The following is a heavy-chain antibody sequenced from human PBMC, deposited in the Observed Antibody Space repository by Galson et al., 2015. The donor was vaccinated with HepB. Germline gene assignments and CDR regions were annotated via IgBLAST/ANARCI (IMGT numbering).Heavy chain of an antibody. V-gene: IGHV3-23*01. D-gene: IGHD5/OR15-5a*01. Sequence: SLRLSCAASGFTFSSYAMRWVRQAPGKGLEWVSGITESGGDTSYADSVKGRFTISRDNSKNTLYLQMNSLGAEDTAVYYCAKDKVSVKGNMDVWGKGTTVTVSS. CDR2: ITESGGDT. J-gene: IGHJ6*03. CDR3: AKDKVSVKGNMDV. CDR1: GFTFSSYA.